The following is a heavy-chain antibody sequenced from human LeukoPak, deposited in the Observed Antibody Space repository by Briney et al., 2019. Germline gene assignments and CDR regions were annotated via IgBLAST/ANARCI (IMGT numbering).Heavy chain of an antibody. Sequence: SVKVSFKASGGTFSSYAISWVRQAPGQGLEWMGGIIPIFGTANYAQKFQGRVTITADESTSTAYMELSSLRSEDTAVYYCARDIGYCSGGSCPDAFDIWGQGTMVTVSS. CDR2: IIPIFGTA. D-gene: IGHD2-15*01. CDR1: GGTFSSYA. CDR3: ARDIGYCSGGSCPDAFDI. V-gene: IGHV1-69*01. J-gene: IGHJ3*02.